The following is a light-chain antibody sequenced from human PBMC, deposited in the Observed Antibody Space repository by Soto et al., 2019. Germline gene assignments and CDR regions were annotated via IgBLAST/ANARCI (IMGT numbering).Light chain of an antibody. CDR2: DVS. CDR3: SSYAGSTVV. V-gene: IGLV2-8*01. CDR1: SSDVGGYNY. Sequence: QSVLTQPPSAYGSPGQSVIISCTGTSSDVGGYNYVSWYQQHPGKAPKLMIYDVSKRPSGVPDRFSGSKSGNTASLTVSGLQAEDEADYYCSSYAGSTVVFGGGTMLTVL. J-gene: IGLJ2*01.